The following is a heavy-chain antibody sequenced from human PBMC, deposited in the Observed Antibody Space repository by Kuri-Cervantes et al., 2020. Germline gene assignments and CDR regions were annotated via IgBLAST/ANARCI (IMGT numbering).Heavy chain of an antibody. V-gene: IGHV1-69*02. CDR2: IIPILGIA. CDR1: GGTFSSYT. J-gene: IGHJ6*02. Sequence: SVKVSCKASGGTFSSYTISWVRQAPGQGLEWMGRIIPILGIANYAQKFQGRVTITADKSTSTAYMELSSLRSEDTAVYYCARVDSIDTGPYGMDVWGQGTAVTVSS. CDR3: ARVDSIDTGPYGMDV. D-gene: IGHD3-9*01.